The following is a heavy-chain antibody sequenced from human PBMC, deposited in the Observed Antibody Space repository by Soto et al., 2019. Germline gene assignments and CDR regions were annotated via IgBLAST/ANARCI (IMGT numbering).Heavy chain of an antibody. J-gene: IGHJ4*02. CDR3: ARHGLLWFGELLYYCDY. CDR2: IYYSGST. CDR1: GGSITSSSYY. D-gene: IGHD3-10*01. V-gene: IGHV4-39*01. Sequence: SETLSLTCTVSGGSITSSSYYWGWIRQPPGKGLEWIGSIYYSGSTYYNPSLKSRVTISVDTSKNQFSLKLSSVTAADTAVYYCARHGLLWFGELLYYCDYWGQGTLVTVSS.